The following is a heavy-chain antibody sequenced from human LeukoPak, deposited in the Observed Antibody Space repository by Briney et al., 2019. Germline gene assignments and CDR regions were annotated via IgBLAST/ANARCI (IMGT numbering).Heavy chain of an antibody. J-gene: IGHJ4*02. Sequence: PGGSLRLSCAASGFTFRSYALSWVRQAPGKGLEWVSAISASGDNTYYADSVKGRFTISRDNSKNTLYLQMNSLRAEKTAVYYCAKESLRGHSYGFDYWGQGTLVTVSS. CDR3: AKESLRGHSYGFDY. CDR1: GFTFRSYA. V-gene: IGHV3-23*01. D-gene: IGHD5-18*01. CDR2: ISASGDNT.